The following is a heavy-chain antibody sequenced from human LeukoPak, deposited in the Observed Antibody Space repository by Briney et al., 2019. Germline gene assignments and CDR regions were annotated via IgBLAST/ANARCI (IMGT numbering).Heavy chain of an antibody. J-gene: IGHJ4*02. V-gene: IGHV1-18*01. CDR3: AREGRKPGGGGGTVTIDY. CDR2: ISAYNGNT. Sequence: ASVKVSCKASGYTFTSYGISWVRQAPGQGLEWMGWISAYNGNTNYAQKLQGRVTMTTDTSTSTAYMELRSLRSDDTAVYYCAREGRKPGGGGGTVTIDYWGQGTLVTVSS. D-gene: IGHD4-17*01. CDR1: GYTFTSYG.